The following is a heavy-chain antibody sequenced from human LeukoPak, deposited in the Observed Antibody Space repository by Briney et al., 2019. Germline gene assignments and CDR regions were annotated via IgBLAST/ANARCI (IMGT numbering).Heavy chain of an antibody. Sequence: GGSLRLSCAASGFTFSSYAMHWVRQAPGKGLEWVAVISYDGSNKYYADSVKGRFTISRDNSKNTLYLQMNSLRAEDTAVYYCARDPGYCSSTSCRTSSNWFDPWGQGTLVTVSS. CDR1: GFTFSSYA. CDR2: ISYDGSNK. CDR3: ARDPGYCSSTSCRTSSNWFDP. V-gene: IGHV3-30-3*01. J-gene: IGHJ5*02. D-gene: IGHD2-2*01.